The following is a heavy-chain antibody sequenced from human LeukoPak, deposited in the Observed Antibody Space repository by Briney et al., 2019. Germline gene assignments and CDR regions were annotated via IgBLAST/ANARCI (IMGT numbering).Heavy chain of an antibody. J-gene: IGHJ5*02. CDR2: IYYSGST. CDR1: GGSISSSNW. D-gene: IGHD6-19*01. CDR3: ARDTAVADNNWFDP. V-gene: IGHV4-4*02. Sequence: PSETLSLTCAVSGGSISSSNWWSWVRQPPGKGLEWIGYIYYSGSTNYNPSLKSRVTISVDTSKNQFSLKLSSVTAADTAVYYCARDTAVADNNWFDPWGQGTLATVSS.